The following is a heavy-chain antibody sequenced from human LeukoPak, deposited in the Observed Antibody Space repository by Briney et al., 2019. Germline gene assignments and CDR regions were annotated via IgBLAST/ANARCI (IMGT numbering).Heavy chain of an antibody. V-gene: IGHV3-7*01. J-gene: IGHJ4*02. D-gene: IGHD3-10*01. CDR3: ARDAGWFGELSGLDY. CDR2: IKQDGSEK. CDR1: GFTFSSYW. Sequence: GVSLRLSCAASGFTFSSYWMSWVRQAPGKGLEWVANIKQDGSEKYYVDSVKGRFTISRDNAKNSLYLQMNSLRAEDTAVYYCARDAGWFGELSGLDYWGQGTLVTVSS.